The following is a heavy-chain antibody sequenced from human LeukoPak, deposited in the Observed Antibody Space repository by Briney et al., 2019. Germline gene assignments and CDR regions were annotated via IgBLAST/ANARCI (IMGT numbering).Heavy chain of an antibody. Sequence: SETLSLTCTVSGGSISSYYWSWIRQPAGKGLEWIGRIHTSGSTNYNPSLKSRVTMSVDTSKNQFSLKLSSVTAADTAVYYCARDGYCSGGSCHGRDGMDVWGQGTTVTVSS. CDR1: GGSISSYY. CDR3: ARDGYCSGGSCHGRDGMDV. V-gene: IGHV4-4*07. J-gene: IGHJ6*02. D-gene: IGHD2-15*01. CDR2: IHTSGST.